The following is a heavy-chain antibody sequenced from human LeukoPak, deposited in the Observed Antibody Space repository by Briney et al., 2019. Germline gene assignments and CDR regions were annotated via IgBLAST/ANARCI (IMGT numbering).Heavy chain of an antibody. CDR1: GFTFSSYG. Sequence: PGRSLRLSCAASGFTFSSYGMHWVRQAPGKGLEWVAVISYDGSNKYYADSVKGRFTISRDNSKNTLYLQMNSLRAEDTAVYYCARPHHYDSSGLVAIGSYWGQGTLVTVSS. J-gene: IGHJ4*02. V-gene: IGHV3-30*03. CDR3: ARPHHYDSSGLVAIGSY. CDR2: ISYDGSNK. D-gene: IGHD3-22*01.